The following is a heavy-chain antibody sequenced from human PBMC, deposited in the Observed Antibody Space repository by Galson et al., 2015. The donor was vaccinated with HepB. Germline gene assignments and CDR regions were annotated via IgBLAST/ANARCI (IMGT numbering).Heavy chain of an antibody. CDR2: INAGNGNT. Sequence: SVKVSCKASGYTFTSYAMHWVRQAPGQRLEWMGWINAGNGNTKYSQKFQGRVTITRDTSASTAYMELSSLRSEDTAVYYCARDRNLLLWFGEFNGAFDIWGQGTMVTVSS. D-gene: IGHD3-10*01. V-gene: IGHV1-3*01. CDR1: GYTFTSYA. J-gene: IGHJ3*02. CDR3: ARDRNLLLWFGEFNGAFDI.